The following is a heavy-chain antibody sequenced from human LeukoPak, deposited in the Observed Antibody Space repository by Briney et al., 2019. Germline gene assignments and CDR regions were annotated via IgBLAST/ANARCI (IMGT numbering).Heavy chain of an antibody. CDR3: AASRQWLVILDY. Sequence: SETLSLTCTVSGGSISSYYWSWIRQPPGKGLEWIGYIYYSGSTNYNPSLKSRVTISVDTSKNQFSLNLSSVTAADTAVYYCAASRQWLVILDYWGQGTLVTVSS. D-gene: IGHD6-19*01. CDR1: GGSISSYY. V-gene: IGHV4-59*08. J-gene: IGHJ4*02. CDR2: IYYSGST.